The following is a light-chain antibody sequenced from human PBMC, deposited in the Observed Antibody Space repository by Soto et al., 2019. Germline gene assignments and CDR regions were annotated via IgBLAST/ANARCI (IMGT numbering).Light chain of an antibody. CDR3: QQRTRWPRIT. Sequence: EIVMTQSPATLSVSPGEGATLSCRASQSLSSSLAWYQHKPGQAPRLLIYGASTRATGIPARFSGSGSGTDFTLTISSLEPEDSAVYYCQQRTRWPRITFGGGTKVDIK. CDR1: QSLSSS. J-gene: IGKJ4*01. CDR2: GAS. V-gene: IGKV3-15*01.